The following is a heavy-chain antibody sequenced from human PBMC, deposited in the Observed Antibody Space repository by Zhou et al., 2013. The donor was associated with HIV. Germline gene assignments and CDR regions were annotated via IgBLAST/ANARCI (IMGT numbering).Heavy chain of an antibody. D-gene: IGHD6-13*01. Sequence: QVQLVQSGAEVKKPGSSVKVSCKASGYTFTGYYMHWVRQAPGQGLEWMGWINPNSGGTNYAQKFQGRVTMIRDTSISTAYMELTRLRSDDTAVYYCARDPLYSRPSYYYGMDVWGQGTTVTVSS. CDR3: ARDPLYSRPSYYYGMDV. V-gene: IGHV1-2*02. CDR2: INPNSGGT. CDR1: GYTFTGYY. J-gene: IGHJ6*02.